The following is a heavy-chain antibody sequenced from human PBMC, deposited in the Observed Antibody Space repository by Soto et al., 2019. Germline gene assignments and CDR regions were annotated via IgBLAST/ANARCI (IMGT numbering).Heavy chain of an antibody. CDR3: ARVAY. V-gene: IGHV3-23*01. CDR1: GYTFGDYA. Sequence: GGSLRLSCVASGYTFGDYAMRWVRQAPGKGLEWVSAIGPTEAHAPAYAHSVKGRFTISRDNAQNSLFLQMNTLRPEDTAMYYCARVAYWGPGTQVTVSS. J-gene: IGHJ4*02. CDR2: IGPTEAHA.